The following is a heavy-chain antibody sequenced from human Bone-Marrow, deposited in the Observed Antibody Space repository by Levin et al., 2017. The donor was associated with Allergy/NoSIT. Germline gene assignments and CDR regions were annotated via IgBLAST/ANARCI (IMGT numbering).Heavy chain of an antibody. J-gene: IGHJ6*03. CDR3: AKEVVTLYYYYYMDV. V-gene: IGHV3-23*01. CDR1: GFTFSSYA. CDR2: ISGSGGST. D-gene: IGHD3-22*01. Sequence: GESLKISCAASGFTFSSYAMSWVRQAPGKGLEWVSAISGSGGSTYYADSVKGRFTISRDNSKNTLYLQMNSLRAEDTAVYYCAKEVVTLYYYYYMDVWGKGTTVTVSS.